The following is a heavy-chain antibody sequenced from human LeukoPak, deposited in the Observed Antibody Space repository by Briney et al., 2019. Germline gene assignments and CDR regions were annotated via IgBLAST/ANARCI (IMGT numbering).Heavy chain of an antibody. Sequence: GASVKVSCKGSGYTFTRYAMHWVGQAPGQRLEGMGWVNAGNGDTKYSQRFQGRVTITRDTSASTAYMELSSLRSEDTAVYYCAKDPYSTLYYYYYAMDVWGQGTTVTVSS. V-gene: IGHV1-3*01. CDR2: VNAGNGDT. CDR3: AKDPYSTLYYYYYAMDV. D-gene: IGHD6-13*01. CDR1: GYTFTRYA. J-gene: IGHJ6*02.